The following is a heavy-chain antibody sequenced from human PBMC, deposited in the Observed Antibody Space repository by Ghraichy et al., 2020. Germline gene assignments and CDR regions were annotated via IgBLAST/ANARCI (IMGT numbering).Heavy chain of an antibody. Sequence: GGSLRLSCAVSGFVVSDYSLTWVRRSPGKGLEWLSMFSPVGDRTYADSVRGRFTMSRDGLTNSFFLQMDSPKTDDTAVYYCARLMSSGNVFDIWGQGTGVTVS. CDR3: ARLMSSGNVFDI. J-gene: IGHJ3*02. V-gene: IGHV3-53*01. CDR2: FSPVGDR. D-gene: IGHD6-6*01. CDR1: GFVVSDYS.